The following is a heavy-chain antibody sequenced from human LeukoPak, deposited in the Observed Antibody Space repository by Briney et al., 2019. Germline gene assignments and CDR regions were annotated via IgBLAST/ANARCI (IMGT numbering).Heavy chain of an antibody. CDR1: GGSISSDNYY. Sequence: NASETLSLTCTVSGGSISSDNYYWSWIRQPAGKGLEWIGRIYTSGSTNYNPSLKSRVTMSVDTSKNQFSLKLSSVTAADTAVYYCARDQDGYNPYWGQGTLVTVSS. J-gene: IGHJ4*02. CDR2: IYTSGST. CDR3: ARDQDGYNPY. V-gene: IGHV4-61*02. D-gene: IGHD5-24*01.